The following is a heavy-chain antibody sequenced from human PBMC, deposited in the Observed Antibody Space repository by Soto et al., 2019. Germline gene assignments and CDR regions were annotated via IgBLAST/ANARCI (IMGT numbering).Heavy chain of an antibody. CDR2: ISSSSSYI. J-gene: IGHJ4*02. V-gene: IGHV3-21*01. Sequence: GGSLRLSCAASGFTFSSYSMNWVRQAPGKGLEWVSSISSSSSYIYYADSVKGRFTISRDNAKNSLYLQMNSLRAEDTAVYYCARDMTNYLSPQNYWGQGTLVTVSS. D-gene: IGHD4-4*01. CDR1: GFTFSSYS. CDR3: ARDMTNYLSPQNY.